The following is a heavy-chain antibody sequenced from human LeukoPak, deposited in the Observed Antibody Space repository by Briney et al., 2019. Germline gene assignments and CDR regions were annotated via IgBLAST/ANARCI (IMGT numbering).Heavy chain of an antibody. V-gene: IGHV4-39*07. CDR2: IYYSGST. D-gene: IGHD6-19*01. Sequence: PSETLPLTCTVSGGSISSSSYYWGWIRQPPGKGLEWIGSIYYSGSTYYNPSLKSRVTISVDTSKNQFSLKLSSVTAADTAVYYCAREGSGFPLFDYWGQGTLVTVSS. CDR1: GGSISSSSYY. CDR3: AREGSGFPLFDY. J-gene: IGHJ4*02.